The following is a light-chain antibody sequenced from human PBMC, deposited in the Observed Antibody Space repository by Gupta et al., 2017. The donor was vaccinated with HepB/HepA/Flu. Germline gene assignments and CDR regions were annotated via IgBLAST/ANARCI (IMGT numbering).Light chain of an antibody. CDR2: WAS. Sequence: DIVMTQSPDSLAVSLGARATINCKSSQSVLYSSNNKNYLVWYQQKPGQPPKPLIYWASTRESGVPDRFSGSGSGTDFTLTISSLQAEDGAGYCCQQYCGTWPFAQGTKVDIK. CDR1: QSVLYSSNNKNY. V-gene: IGKV4-1*01. J-gene: IGKJ1*01. CDR3: QQYCGTWP.